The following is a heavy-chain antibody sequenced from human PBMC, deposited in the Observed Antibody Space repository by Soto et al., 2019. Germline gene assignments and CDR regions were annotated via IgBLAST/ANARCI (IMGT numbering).Heavy chain of an antibody. D-gene: IGHD5-12*01. J-gene: IGHJ4*02. CDR2: IYYSGST. V-gene: IGHV4-39*01. CDR3: ARQTSWGYSGYANFDY. Sequence: SETLSLTCTVSGGSISSSSYYWGWIRQPPGKGLEWIGSIYYSGSTYYNPSLKSRVTISVDTSKNQFSLKLSPVTAADTAVYYCARQTSWGYSGYANFDYWGQGTLVTVSS. CDR1: GGSISSSSYY.